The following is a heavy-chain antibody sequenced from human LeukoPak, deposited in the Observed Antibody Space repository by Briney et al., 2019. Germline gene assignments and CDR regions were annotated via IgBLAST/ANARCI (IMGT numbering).Heavy chain of an antibody. J-gene: IGHJ3*02. CDR2: IWYDGSNK. Sequence: GGSLRLSCAASGFTFSSYGMHWVRQAPGKGLEWGAVIWYDGSNKYYADSVKGRFTISRDNSKTPLYLQMTSLRAEDTAVYHCARGGGDDAFDIWGQGTMVTVSS. V-gene: IGHV3-33*01. D-gene: IGHD3-10*01. CDR1: GFTFSSYG. CDR3: ARGGGDDAFDI.